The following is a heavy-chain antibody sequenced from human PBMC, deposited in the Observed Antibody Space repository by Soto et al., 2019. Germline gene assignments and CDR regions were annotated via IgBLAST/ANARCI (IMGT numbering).Heavy chain of an antibody. V-gene: IGHV4-31*03. CDR2: IYYSGST. CDR1: GGSISSGGYY. Sequence: TLSLTCTVSGGSISSGGYYWSWIRQHPGKGLEWIGYIYYSGSTYYNPSLKSRVTISVDTSKNQFSLKLSSVTAADTAVYYCGQGGVNYGDMSYFDYWGQGTLVTVSS. D-gene: IGHD1-7*01. CDR3: GQGGVNYGDMSYFDY. J-gene: IGHJ4*02.